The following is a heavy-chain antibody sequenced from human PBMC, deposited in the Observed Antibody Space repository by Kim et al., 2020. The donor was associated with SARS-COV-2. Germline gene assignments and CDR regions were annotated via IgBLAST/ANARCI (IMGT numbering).Heavy chain of an antibody. CDR3: ARVDGDDFWSGYYRNDAFDI. J-gene: IGHJ3*02. CDR1: GFTFSSYW. D-gene: IGHD3-3*01. V-gene: IGHV3-7*03. Sequence: GGSLRLSCAASGFTFSSYWMSWVRQAPGKGLEWVANIKQDGSEKYYVDSVKGRFTISRDNAKNSLYLQMNSLRAEDTAVYYCARVDGDDFWSGYYRNDAFDIWGQGTMVTVSS. CDR2: IKQDGSEK.